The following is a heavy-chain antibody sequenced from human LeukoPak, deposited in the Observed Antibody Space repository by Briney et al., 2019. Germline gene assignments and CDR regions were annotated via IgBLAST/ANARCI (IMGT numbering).Heavy chain of an antibody. CDR3: AKEGGYDESHMDV. V-gene: IGHV4-4*07. CDR1: GGSISNYY. Sequence: SESLSLTCTVTGGSISNYYWSWIRQSAGKGLEWIGRIYNSGSINYNPSLKSRVTMSQDTSKNQLSLKLKSVTAADTAVYYCAKEGGYDESHMDVGGKGTTVTIPS. J-gene: IGHJ6*04. D-gene: IGHD5-12*01. CDR2: IYNSGSI.